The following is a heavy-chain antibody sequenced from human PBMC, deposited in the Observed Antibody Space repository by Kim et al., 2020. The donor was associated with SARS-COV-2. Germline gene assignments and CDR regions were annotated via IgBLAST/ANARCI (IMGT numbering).Heavy chain of an antibody. D-gene: IGHD3-10*01. Sequence: GGSLRLSFAASGFTFSSYGMHWVRQAPGKGLEWVAVISYDGSNKYYADSVKGXFTISRDNSKNTLYLQMNSLRAEDTAVYYCAKSIWFGELFLDAFDIWGQGTMVTVSX. CDR1: GFTFSSYG. V-gene: IGHV3-30*18. J-gene: IGHJ3*02. CDR2: ISYDGSNK. CDR3: AKSIWFGELFLDAFDI.